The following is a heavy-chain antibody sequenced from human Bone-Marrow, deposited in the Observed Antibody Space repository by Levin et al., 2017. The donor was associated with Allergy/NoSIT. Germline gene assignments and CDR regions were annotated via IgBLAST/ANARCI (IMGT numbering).Heavy chain of an antibody. V-gene: IGHV3-7*05. D-gene: IGHD2/OR15-2a*01. CDR3: ARDPSNEYFYMDV. CDR1: GFPLRNFW. Sequence: GESLKISCAVSGFPLRNFWMTWVRQAPGKGLEWVATIKHDGSETYYGDSVKGRFTISRDDAENSLYLHLASLRAEDTGVYFCARDPSNEYFYMDVWGKGTTVTGSS. J-gene: IGHJ6*03. CDR2: IKHDGSET.